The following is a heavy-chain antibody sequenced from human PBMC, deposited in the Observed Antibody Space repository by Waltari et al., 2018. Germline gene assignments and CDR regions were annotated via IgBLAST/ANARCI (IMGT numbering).Heavy chain of an antibody. CDR2: IAPSDSST. J-gene: IGHJ4*02. V-gene: IGHV5-10-1*03. CDR3: ARHAFGGYGWYYFDL. D-gene: IGHD6-19*01. Sequence: EVQLVQSGGAVKKPGESLRISCKGSGYIFTTYCISWVRQMPGKGLEWMGKIAPSDSSTSYSPSFQGHVTISTDRATDTTYLQWSSLRASDTAMYYCARHAFGGYGWYYFDLWGQGTLATVSS. CDR1: GYIFTTYC.